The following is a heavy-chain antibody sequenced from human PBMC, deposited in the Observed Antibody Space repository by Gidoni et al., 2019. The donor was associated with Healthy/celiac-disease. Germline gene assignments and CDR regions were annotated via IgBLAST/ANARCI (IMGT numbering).Heavy chain of an antibody. CDR2: ISGSGGST. CDR3: AKDPGYSSGWYGRQDWFDP. V-gene: IGHV3-23*01. J-gene: IGHJ5*02. CDR1: GFTFSSYA. D-gene: IGHD6-19*01. Sequence: EVQLLESGGGLVQPGGSLRLSCAASGFTFSSYAMSWVRQAPGKGLGWVSAISGSGGSTYYADSVKGRFTISRDNSKNTLYLQMNSLRAEDTAVYYCAKDPGYSSGWYGRQDWFDPWGQGTLVTVSS.